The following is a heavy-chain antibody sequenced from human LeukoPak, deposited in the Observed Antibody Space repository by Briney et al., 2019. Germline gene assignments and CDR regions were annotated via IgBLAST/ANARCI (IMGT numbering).Heavy chain of an antibody. CDR1: GYTFTSYA. D-gene: IGHD4-17*01. J-gene: IGHJ2*01. V-gene: IGHV1-3*01. CDR2: INAGNGNT. Sequence: ASVKVSCKASGYTFTSYAMHWVSQAPGQRLEWMGWINAGNGNTKYSQKFQGRVTITRDTSASTAYMELSSLRSEDTAVYYCARVSPSGDDGSIKNWYFDLWGRGTLVTVSS. CDR3: ARVSPSGDDGSIKNWYFDL.